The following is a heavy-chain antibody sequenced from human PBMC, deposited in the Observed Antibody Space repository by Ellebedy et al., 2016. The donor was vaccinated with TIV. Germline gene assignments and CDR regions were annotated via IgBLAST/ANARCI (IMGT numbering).Heavy chain of an antibody. D-gene: IGHD6-13*01. J-gene: IGHJ4*02. CDR3: AREGYSINRLGRLYFDY. CDR2: IWYDGSNK. Sequence: PGGSLRLSCAASGFTFSSYGMHWVRQAPGKGLEWVAVIWYDGSNKYYADSVKGRFTISRDNSKNTLYLQMNSLRAEDTAVYYCAREGYSINRLGRLYFDYWGQGTLVTVSS. V-gene: IGHV3-33*01. CDR1: GFTFSSYG.